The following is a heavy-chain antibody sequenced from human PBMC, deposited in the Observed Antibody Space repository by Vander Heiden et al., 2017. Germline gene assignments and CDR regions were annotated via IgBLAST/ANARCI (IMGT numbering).Heavy chain of an antibody. J-gene: IGHJ4*02. CDR2: IYYSGST. Sequence: QVQLQESGPGLVKPSQTLSLTCTVSGGSISRGGYYWSWIRQHPGKGLEWIGYIYYSGSTYYNPSLKSRVTISVDTSKNQFSLKLSSVTAADTAVYYCARVLAYCGGDCYSVDYWGQGTLVTVSS. D-gene: IGHD2-21*02. CDR1: GGSISRGGYY. V-gene: IGHV4-31*03. CDR3: ARVLAYCGGDCYSVDY.